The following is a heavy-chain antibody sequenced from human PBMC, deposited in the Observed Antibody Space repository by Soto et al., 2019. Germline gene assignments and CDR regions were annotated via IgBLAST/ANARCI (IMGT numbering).Heavy chain of an antibody. V-gene: IGHV3-30*18. CDR3: AKLATVVPGVDY. D-gene: IGHD4-17*01. CDR1: GFTFSIYG. CDR2: ITYDGSNI. Sequence: LRLSCAASGFTFSIYGMHWVGQAPGKGLEWVAVITYDGSNIYYADSVKGRFTISRDNSKNTLYLQMNSLRAEDTAVYYCAKLATVVPGVDYWGQGTLVTVSS. J-gene: IGHJ4*02.